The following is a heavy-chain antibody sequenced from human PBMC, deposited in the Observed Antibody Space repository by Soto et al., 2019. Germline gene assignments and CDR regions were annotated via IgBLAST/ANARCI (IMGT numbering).Heavy chain of an antibody. D-gene: IGHD3-16*01. CDR3: AMVDNYVTPTPQDV. CDR2: INPDSGNT. Sequence: ASVKVSCKASGYTFTSYAMHWVRQAPGQRLEWMGWINPDSGNTHYAKKVQGRVTMTTDTSTSTAYMDLGSLTSDDTAVYYCAMVDNYVTPTPQDVWGQATTVTVSS. V-gene: IGHV1-3*01. CDR1: GYTFTSYA. J-gene: IGHJ6*02.